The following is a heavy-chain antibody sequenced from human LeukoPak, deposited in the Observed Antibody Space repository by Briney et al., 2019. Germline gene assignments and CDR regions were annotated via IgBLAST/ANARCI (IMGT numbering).Heavy chain of an antibody. CDR1: GFTFSSYA. Sequence: GGSLRLSCAASGFTFSSYAMHWVRQAPGKGLEWVAVISYDGSNKYYADSVKGQFTISRDNSKSTLYLQMNSLRAEDTAVYYCARDEEGDIVVVPAASFDYWGQGTLVTVSS. CDR3: ARDEEGDIVVVPAASFDY. V-gene: IGHV3-30-3*01. CDR2: ISYDGSNK. J-gene: IGHJ4*02. D-gene: IGHD2-2*01.